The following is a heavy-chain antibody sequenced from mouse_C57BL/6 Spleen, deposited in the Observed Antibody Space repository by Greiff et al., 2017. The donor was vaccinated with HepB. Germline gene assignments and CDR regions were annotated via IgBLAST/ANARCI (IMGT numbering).Heavy chain of an antibody. D-gene: IGHD2-4*01. V-gene: IGHV3-6*01. CDR1: GYSITSGYY. J-gene: IGHJ2*01. Sequence: ESGPGLVKPSQSLSLTCSVTGYSITSGYYWNWIRQFPGNKLEWMGYISYDGSNNYNPSLKNRISITRDTSKNQFFLKLNSVTTEDTATYYCAREALGYYDYDYWGQGTTLTVSS. CDR3: AREALGYYDYDY. CDR2: ISYDGSN.